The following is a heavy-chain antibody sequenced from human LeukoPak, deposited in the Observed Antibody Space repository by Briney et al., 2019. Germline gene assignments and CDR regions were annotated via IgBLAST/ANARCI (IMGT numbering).Heavy chain of an antibody. V-gene: IGHV3-23*01. CDR1: GFIFRDYA. Sequence: GGSLRLSCVASGFIFRDYAMSWVRQAPGKGLEWVSTLGKDGDTYYADSVKGRFTISRDNSRNTMYLQTNSLRAEDTALYYCAKQEGWELGDYYFDYWGQGTLVTVSS. CDR2: LGKDGDT. CDR3: AKQEGWELGDYYFDY. D-gene: IGHD1-26*01. J-gene: IGHJ4*02.